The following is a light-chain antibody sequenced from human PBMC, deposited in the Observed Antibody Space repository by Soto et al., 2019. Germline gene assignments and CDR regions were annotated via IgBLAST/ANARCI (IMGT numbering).Light chain of an antibody. CDR2: EVI. CDR3: CSYTSSDTHLL. V-gene: IGLV2-14*01. Sequence: QSVLTQPASVSGSPGQSITISCTGSSSDVGGYNYVSWYQQHPGKAPKLLIYEVINRPSGVSSRFSGSKSGNTASLTISGLQAEDGADYYCCSYTSSDTHLLFGGGTKLTVL. CDR1: SSDVGGYNY. J-gene: IGLJ2*01.